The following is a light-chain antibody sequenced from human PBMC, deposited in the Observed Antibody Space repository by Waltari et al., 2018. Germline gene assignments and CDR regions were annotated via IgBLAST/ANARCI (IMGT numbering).Light chain of an antibody. CDR3: MQGTHWPLT. V-gene: IGKV2-30*02. CDR1: QSLVHTDGHTY. Sequence: DVVMTQSPLSLPVSLGQPASISCRSSQSLVHTDGHTYMNWFQQRPGQSPRRLIYKVSNRDSGVPDRCSGSGSGTAFTLKISRVEAEDVGIYYCMQGTHWPLTFGQGTKVEIK. CDR2: KVS. J-gene: IGKJ1*01.